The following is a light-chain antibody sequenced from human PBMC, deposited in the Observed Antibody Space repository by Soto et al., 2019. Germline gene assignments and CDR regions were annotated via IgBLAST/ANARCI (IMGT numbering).Light chain of an antibody. CDR1: QAITYY. Sequence: DIQMTQSPSSLSASVGDRVTITCQASQAITYYLNWYQHKPGQAPELLIFDASSLKTGVPSRFSASGSGTYFTFTISNLQPEDIATYYCQQYANLPLTFGGGTKVDIK. CDR3: QQYANLPLT. J-gene: IGKJ4*01. V-gene: IGKV1-33*01. CDR2: DAS.